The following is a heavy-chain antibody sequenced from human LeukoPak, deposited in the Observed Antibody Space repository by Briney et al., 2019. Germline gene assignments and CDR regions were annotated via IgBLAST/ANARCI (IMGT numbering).Heavy chain of an antibody. V-gene: IGHV3-48*01. CDR3: AKDWSGDYNWFDP. Sequence: GGSLRLSCAASGFTFSSYWMNWVRQAPGKGLEWVSYISSSGSTIYYADSVKGRFTISRDNSKNILFLQMNSLRPEDTAVYYCAKDWSGDYNWFDPWGQGTLVTVSS. CDR2: ISSSGSTI. D-gene: IGHD3-3*01. CDR1: GFTFSSYW. J-gene: IGHJ5*02.